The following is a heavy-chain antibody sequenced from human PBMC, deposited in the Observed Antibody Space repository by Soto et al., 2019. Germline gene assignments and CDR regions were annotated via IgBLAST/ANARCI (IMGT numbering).Heavy chain of an antibody. V-gene: IGHV3-7*01. CDR1: GFTFSSYW. D-gene: IGHD3-22*01. CDR2: IKQDGSEK. CDR3: ARSVTMIVVHGPPEGTYYYFDY. Sequence: GGSLRLSCAASGFTFSSYWMSWVRQAPGKGLEWVANIKQDGSEKYYVDSVKGRFTISRDNAKNSLYLQMNSLRAEDTAVYYCARSVTMIVVHGPPEGTYYYFDYWGQGTLVTVSS. J-gene: IGHJ4*02.